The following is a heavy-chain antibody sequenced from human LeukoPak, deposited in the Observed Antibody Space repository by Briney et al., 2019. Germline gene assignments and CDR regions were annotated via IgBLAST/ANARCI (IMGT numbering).Heavy chain of an antibody. CDR2: ISAYNGNT. D-gene: IGHD6-13*01. CDR3: ASSRRRTGYSSSWDWFDP. V-gene: IGHV1-18*01. CDR1: GYTFTSYG. Sequence: ASVKVSCKASGYTFTSYGISWVRQAPGQGLEWMGWISAYNGNTNYAQKLQGRVTMTTDTSTSTAYMELRGLRSDDTAVYYCASSRRRTGYSSSWDWFDPWGQGTLVTVSS. J-gene: IGHJ5*02.